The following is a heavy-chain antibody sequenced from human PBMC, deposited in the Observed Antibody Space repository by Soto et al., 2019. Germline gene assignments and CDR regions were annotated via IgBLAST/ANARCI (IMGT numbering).Heavy chain of an antibody. Sequence: PGGSLRLSCVASGFIFSTYGMHWVRQVPGKGLEWVAHISYDGSNEYYADSVKGRFTVSRDNAKNTLDLQMNGLKTEDTALYYCTKEYIVGTTWGYFESWGQGALVTSPQ. CDR1: GFIFSTYG. J-gene: IGHJ4*02. CDR3: TKEYIVGTTWGYFES. V-gene: IGHV3-30*18. D-gene: IGHD1-1*01. CDR2: ISYDGSNE.